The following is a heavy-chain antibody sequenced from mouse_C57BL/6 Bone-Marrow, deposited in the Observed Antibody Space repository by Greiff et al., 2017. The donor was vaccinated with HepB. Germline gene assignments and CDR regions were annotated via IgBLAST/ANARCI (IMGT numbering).Heavy chain of an antibody. CDR2: INPSTGGT. J-gene: IGHJ3*01. D-gene: IGHD3-2*02. V-gene: IGHV1-42*01. Sequence: VQLQQSGPELVKPGASVKISCKASGYSFTGYYMNWVKQSPEKSLEWIGEINPSTGGTTYNQKFKAKATLTVDKSSSTAYMQLKSLTSEDSAVYYCAREEYQATRPWFAYWGQGTLVTVSA. CDR3: AREEYQATRPWFAY. CDR1: GYSFTGYY.